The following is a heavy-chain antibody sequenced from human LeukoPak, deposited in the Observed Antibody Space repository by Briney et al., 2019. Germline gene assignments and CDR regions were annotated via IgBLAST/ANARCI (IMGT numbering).Heavy chain of an antibody. V-gene: IGHV3-23*01. D-gene: IGHD3-10*01. Sequence: PGGSLRLSCAASGFTFSSYAMSWVRQAPGKGPEWVSAISGSGGSTYYADSVKGRFTISRDNSKNTLYLQMNSLRAEDTAVYYCAKYVRAYGSGSYWANDAFDIWGQGTMVTVSS. CDR1: GFTFSSYA. J-gene: IGHJ3*02. CDR2: ISGSGGST. CDR3: AKYVRAYGSGSYWANDAFDI.